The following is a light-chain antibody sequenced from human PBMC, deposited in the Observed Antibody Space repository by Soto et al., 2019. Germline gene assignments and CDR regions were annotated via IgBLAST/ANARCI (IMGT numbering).Light chain of an antibody. Sequence: EIVMTHSPCTLSLYPGERATLSCRASQGVSSSYLAWYQQKPGQAPRLLIYDASNRATGIPARFSGSGSGTDFTLTISSLEPEDFAVYYCQQRSNWPITFGQGTRLEIK. V-gene: IGKV3-11*01. CDR2: DAS. J-gene: IGKJ5*01. CDR1: QGVSSSY. CDR3: QQRSNWPIT.